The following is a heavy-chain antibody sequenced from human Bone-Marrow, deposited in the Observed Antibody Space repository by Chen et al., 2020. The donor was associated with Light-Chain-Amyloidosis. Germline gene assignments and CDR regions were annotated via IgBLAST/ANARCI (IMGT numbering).Heavy chain of an antibody. CDR3: ARAGGSYTGQFDY. V-gene: IGHV4-38-2*01. CDR1: GYSISSGYY. CDR2: IYHTGPT. D-gene: IGHD1-26*01. Sequence: QVQLQESGPGLVKPSETLSLTCGVSGYSISSGYYWAWVRQPPGKVLQWIANIYHTGPTYFNPSLKSRVTISTDTSKNQFSLKLSSVTAADTAIYYCARAGGSYTGQFDYWGQGTLVAISS. J-gene: IGHJ4*02.